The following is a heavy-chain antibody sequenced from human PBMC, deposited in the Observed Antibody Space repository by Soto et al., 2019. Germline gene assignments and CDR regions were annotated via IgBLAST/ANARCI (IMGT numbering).Heavy chain of an antibody. Sequence: QAQLVESGGGVVQPGRSLRLSCAASGFTFSSYAMHWVRQAPGKGLEWVAVISYDGSNKYYADSVKGRFTISRDNSKNTLYLQMNSLRAEDTAVYYCARDLWVVGGPFDYWGQGTLVTVSS. V-gene: IGHV3-30-3*01. D-gene: IGHD1-26*01. CDR3: ARDLWVVGGPFDY. CDR2: ISYDGSNK. CDR1: GFTFSSYA. J-gene: IGHJ4*02.